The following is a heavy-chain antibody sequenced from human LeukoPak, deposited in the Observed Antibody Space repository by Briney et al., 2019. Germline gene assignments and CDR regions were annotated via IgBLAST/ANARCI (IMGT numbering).Heavy chain of an antibody. CDR1: GFTFSSYI. V-gene: IGHV3-21*01. CDR2: ISSSSNYI. Sequence: GGSLRLTCAASGFTFSSYIMNWVSQAPGKGLEWVSSISSSSNYIYYADSVKGRFTISRDNAKNSLYLQMNSLRAEDTAVYYSARSDTAFDYWSQGTLVTVSS. J-gene: IGHJ4*02. D-gene: IGHD5-18*01. CDR3: ARSDTAFDY.